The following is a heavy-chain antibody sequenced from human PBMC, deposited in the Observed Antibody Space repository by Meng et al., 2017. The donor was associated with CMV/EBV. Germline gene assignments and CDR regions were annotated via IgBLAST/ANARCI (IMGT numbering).Heavy chain of an antibody. D-gene: IGHD2-2*02. CDR1: GSTFSSYS. V-gene: IGHV3-48*04. CDR2: ISSSSSTI. J-gene: IGHJ6*02. CDR3: ARAGTIYCSSTSCYTGFWSGNYYYGMDV. Sequence: GALKISCAASGSTFSSYSMNWVRQAPGKGLEWVSYISSSSSTIYYADSVKGRFTISRDNAKNSLYLQMNSLRAEDTAVYYCARAGTIYCSSTSCYTGFWSGNYYYGMDVWGQGTTVTVSS.